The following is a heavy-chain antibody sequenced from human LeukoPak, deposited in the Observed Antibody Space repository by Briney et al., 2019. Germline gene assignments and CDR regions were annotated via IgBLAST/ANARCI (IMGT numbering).Heavy chain of an antibody. J-gene: IGHJ6*02. V-gene: IGHV3-73*01. CDR2: IRSKANSYAT. Sequence: GGSLRLSCAASGFTFSGSAMHWVRQASGKGLEWVGRIRSKANSYATAYAASVKGRFTISRDDSKNTAYLQMNSLKTEDTAVYYCTRVGGAAAKDTYYYYYGMDVWGQGTTVTVSS. D-gene: IGHD1-26*01. CDR1: GFTFSGSA. CDR3: TRVGGAAAKDTYYYYYGMDV.